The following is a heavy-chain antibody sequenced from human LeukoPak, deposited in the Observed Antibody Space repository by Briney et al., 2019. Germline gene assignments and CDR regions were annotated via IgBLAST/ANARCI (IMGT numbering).Heavy chain of an antibody. CDR1: GDSVSRNSAE. V-gene: IGHV6-1*01. Sequence: SQTLSLTCAISGDSVSRNSAEWNWIRQSPSRGLEWLGRTYYRSKWFNDYAESVKSRIIINPDTSKNQFSLQLNSVIPEDTAVYYWVRGTAFDIWGQGTMVTVSA. CDR2: TYYRSKWFN. CDR3: VRGTAFDI. D-gene: IGHD1-1*01. J-gene: IGHJ3*02.